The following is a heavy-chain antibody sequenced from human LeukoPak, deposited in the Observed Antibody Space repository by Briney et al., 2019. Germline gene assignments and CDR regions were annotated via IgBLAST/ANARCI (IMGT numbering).Heavy chain of an antibody. CDR2: IIPIFGTA. J-gene: IGHJ3*02. CDR3: ARRYSYPDAFDI. CDR1: GGTFSSYA. D-gene: IGHD5-18*01. Sequence: ASVKVSCKASGGTFSSYAISWVRQAPGQGLEWMGRIIPIFGTANYAQNFQVRVTIHTDESTSTAYMELSSLRSKDTAVYYCARRYSYPDAFDIWGQGTMVTVSS. V-gene: IGHV1-69*05.